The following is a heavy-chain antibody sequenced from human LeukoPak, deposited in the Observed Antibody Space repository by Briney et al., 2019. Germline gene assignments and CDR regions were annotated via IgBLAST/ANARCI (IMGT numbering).Heavy chain of an antibody. V-gene: IGHV3-74*01. D-gene: IGHD4-23*01. CDR2: INSDGSTT. J-gene: IGHJ4*02. Sequence: GGSLRLSCAASGFTFSSYWMHWVRQAPGKGLVWVSRINSDGSTTNYADSVKGRFTISRDNAKNTLYLQMNSLRAEDTAVYYCARDLYDGKGDYWGQGTLVTVSS. CDR1: GFTFSSYW. CDR3: ARDLYDGKGDY.